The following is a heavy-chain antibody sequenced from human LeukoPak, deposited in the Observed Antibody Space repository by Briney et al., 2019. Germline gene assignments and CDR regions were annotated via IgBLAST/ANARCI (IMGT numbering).Heavy chain of an antibody. CDR3: ARANYYDSSGPSHAFDI. Sequence: PGGSLRLSCAASGFTFSDYYMSWIRQAPGKGLEWVSYISSSGSTIYYADSVKGRFTISRDNAKNSLYLQMNSLRAEDTAVYYCARANYYDSSGPSHAFDIWGQGTMVTVSS. V-gene: IGHV3-11*01. CDR2: ISSSGSTI. J-gene: IGHJ3*02. CDR1: GFTFSDYY. D-gene: IGHD3-22*01.